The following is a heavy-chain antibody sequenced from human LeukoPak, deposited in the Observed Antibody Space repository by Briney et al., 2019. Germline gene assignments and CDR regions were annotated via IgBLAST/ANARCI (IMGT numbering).Heavy chain of an antibody. D-gene: IGHD3-3*01. CDR2: TIPIFGTA. Sequence: WASVKVSCKASGGTFSSYAISWVRQAPGQGLEWMGGTIPIFGTANYAQKFQGRVTITADKSTSTAYMELSSLRSEDTAVYYCARSDFWSCPFFYWGQGTLVTVSS. J-gene: IGHJ4*02. CDR3: ARSDFWSCPFFY. V-gene: IGHV1-69*06. CDR1: GGTFSSYA.